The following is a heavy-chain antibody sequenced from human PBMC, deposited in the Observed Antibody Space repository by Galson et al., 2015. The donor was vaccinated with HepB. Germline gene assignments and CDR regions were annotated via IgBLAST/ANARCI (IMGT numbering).Heavy chain of an antibody. V-gene: IGHV1-8*01. Sequence: SVKVSCKASGYTFTSYDINWVRQATGQGLEWMGWMNPNSGNTGYAQKFQGRVTMTRNTSISTAYMELSSLRSEDTAVYYCARGTTIFGVVPWEYFDYWGQGTLVTVSS. CDR1: GYTFTSYD. CDR3: ARGTTIFGVVPWEYFDY. J-gene: IGHJ4*02. CDR2: MNPNSGNT. D-gene: IGHD3-3*01.